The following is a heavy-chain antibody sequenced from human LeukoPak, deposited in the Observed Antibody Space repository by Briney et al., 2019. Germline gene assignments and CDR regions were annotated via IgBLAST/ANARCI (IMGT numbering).Heavy chain of an antibody. CDR1: GGSISNYY. Sequence: KASETLSLTCTVSGGSISNYYWSWIRQPAGMGLEWIGRIYASGSTNYNPSLKSRATMSVDTSNNQFSLNLSSVTAADTAVYYCARTSARGAQFDYWGQGTLVTVSS. CDR3: ARTSARGAQFDY. D-gene: IGHD3-10*01. J-gene: IGHJ4*02. V-gene: IGHV4-4*07. CDR2: IYASGST.